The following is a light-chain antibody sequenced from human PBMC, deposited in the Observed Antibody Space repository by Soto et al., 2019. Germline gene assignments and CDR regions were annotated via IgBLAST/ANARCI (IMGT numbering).Light chain of an antibody. J-gene: IGKJ2*01. CDR1: QSVSSN. V-gene: IGKV3-15*01. Sequence: EIVMTQSPATLSVSPGERASLSCRASQSVSSNLAWFQKKHGQAPRLLIYGASTRANGIPARFSGSGSGTEFTLTISSLQSEDFAVYYCQQDNNWPPYTFGQGTKLEIK. CDR2: GAS. CDR3: QQDNNWPPYT.